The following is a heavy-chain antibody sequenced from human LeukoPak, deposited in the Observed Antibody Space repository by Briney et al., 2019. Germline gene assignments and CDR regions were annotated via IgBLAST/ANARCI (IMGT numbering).Heavy chain of an antibody. J-gene: IGHJ4*02. CDR1: GFSFSSYG. D-gene: IGHD1-26*01. CDR2: IRYDGSNK. Sequence: GSLRLSCAASGFSFSSYGMHWVRQAPGKGLEWVAFIRYDGSNKYYADSVKGRFTISRDNSKNTLYLQMNSLRAEDTAVYYCAKDEGRGSYDWVYWGQGTLVTVSS. CDR3: AKDEGRGSYDWVY. V-gene: IGHV3-30*02.